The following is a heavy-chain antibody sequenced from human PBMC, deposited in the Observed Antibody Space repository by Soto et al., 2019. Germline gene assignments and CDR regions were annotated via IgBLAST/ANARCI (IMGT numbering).Heavy chain of an antibody. Sequence: PGGALSLSCAASGFTFSSYSMNWVRQAPGKGLEWVSYISSSSSTIYYADSVKGRFTISRDSAKNSLYLQMNSLREEDTAVFYCAREGVLWFGEVYGMDVWGQGTTVTVSS. CDR3: AREGVLWFGEVYGMDV. D-gene: IGHD3-10*01. V-gene: IGHV3-48*02. J-gene: IGHJ6*02. CDR2: ISSSSSTI. CDR1: GFTFSSYS.